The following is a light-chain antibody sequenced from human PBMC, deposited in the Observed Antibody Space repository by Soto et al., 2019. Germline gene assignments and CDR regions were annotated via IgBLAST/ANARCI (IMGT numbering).Light chain of an antibody. CDR2: DAS. J-gene: IGKJ4*01. CDR1: ESVSRY. CDR3: QQRSRT. Sequence: EIFLTQSPATLSLSPGETATLSCRASESVSRYLAWYQQKPGQAPRLLIYDASNRATGIPTRFSGSGSGTDFTLTISSLEPDDFAVYYCQQRSRTFGGGTKVDIK. V-gene: IGKV3-11*01.